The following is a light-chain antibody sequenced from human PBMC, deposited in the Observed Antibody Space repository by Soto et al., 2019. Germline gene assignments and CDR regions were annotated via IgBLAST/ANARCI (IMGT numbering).Light chain of an antibody. CDR3: QQYGNYPWT. V-gene: IGKV1-5*03. Sequence: DIQMTQSPSTLSASVGDRVTITCRASQSVSSWLAWYQQKPGKAPKLLIYKASSLESGVPSRFRGSGSGTEFTLTISSLQPDDFATYYCQQYGNYPWTFGQGTKVEIK. CDR1: QSVSSW. CDR2: KAS. J-gene: IGKJ1*01.